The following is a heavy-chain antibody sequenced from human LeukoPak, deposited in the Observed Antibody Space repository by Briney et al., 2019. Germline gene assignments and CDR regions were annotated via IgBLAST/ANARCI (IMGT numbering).Heavy chain of an antibody. D-gene: IGHD3-9*01. J-gene: IGHJ4*02. CDR1: GGSFRGYY. Sequence: SETLSLTCAVYGGSFRGYYWSWIRQPPGKGLEWIGEINHRGSTKYNPSLKSRVTISVDTSKNQFSLNLRSATAADTAVYYCARGDISTGYSYWGQGTLVTVSS. V-gene: IGHV4-34*01. CDR2: INHRGST. CDR3: ARGDISTGYSY.